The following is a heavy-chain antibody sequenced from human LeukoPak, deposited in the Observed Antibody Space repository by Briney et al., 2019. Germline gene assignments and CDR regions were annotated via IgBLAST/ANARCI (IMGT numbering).Heavy chain of an antibody. D-gene: IGHD3-3*01. Sequence: PSETLSPTCTVSGGSISSYYWSWIRQPPGKGLEWIGYIYYSGSTNYNPSLKSRVTISVDTSKNQFSLKLSSVTAAGTAVYYCARHDSQYYDFWSGYQMYYFDYWGQGTLVTVSS. V-gene: IGHV4-59*08. CDR3: ARHDSQYYDFWSGYQMYYFDY. J-gene: IGHJ4*02. CDR1: GGSISSYY. CDR2: IYYSGST.